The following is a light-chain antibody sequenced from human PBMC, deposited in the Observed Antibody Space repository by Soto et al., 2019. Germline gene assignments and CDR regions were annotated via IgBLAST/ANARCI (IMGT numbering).Light chain of an antibody. CDR3: QQYNNWPPIT. CDR1: QSVSSK. Sequence: ETVMTQSPATPSLSPGERANRSCRASQSVSSKLAWYQQKPGQAPRLLIYGASTRATGIPARFSGSGSGTEFTLSISSLQSEDSAVYYCQQYNNWPPITFGQGTRLEIK. CDR2: GAS. V-gene: IGKV3D-15*01. J-gene: IGKJ5*01.